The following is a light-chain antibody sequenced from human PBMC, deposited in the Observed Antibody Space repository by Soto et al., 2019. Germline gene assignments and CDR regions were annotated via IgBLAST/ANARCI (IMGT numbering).Light chain of an antibody. CDR2: KAS. V-gene: IGKV1-5*03. CDR1: QSISSW. J-gene: IGKJ1*01. Sequence: DIQMTHSPSTLSASVGDRVSLSCRASQSISSWLACYQQKPGKAPKLLIYKASSLERGVPSRFSGSGSGTEFTLTISSLQPDDFATYYCQQSYSTPQTFGQGTKVDIK. CDR3: QQSYSTPQT.